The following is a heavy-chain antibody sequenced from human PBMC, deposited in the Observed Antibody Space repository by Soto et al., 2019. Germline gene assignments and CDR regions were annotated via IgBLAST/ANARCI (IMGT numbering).Heavy chain of an antibody. D-gene: IGHD3-10*01. Sequence: ASETLSLTCTVSGGSISSSSYYWGWIRQPPGKGLEWIGSIYYSGSTYYNPSLKSRVTISVDTSKNQFSLKLSSVTAADTAVYYCAREYYYGSGPWYWGQGTLVTVSS. CDR2: IYYSGST. J-gene: IGHJ4*02. V-gene: IGHV4-39*02. CDR1: GGSISSSSYY. CDR3: AREYYYGSGPWY.